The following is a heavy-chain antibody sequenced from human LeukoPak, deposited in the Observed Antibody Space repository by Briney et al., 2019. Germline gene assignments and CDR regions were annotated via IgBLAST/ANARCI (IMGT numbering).Heavy chain of an antibody. CDR1: GNSISSGSYY. CDR2: IYTSGNT. D-gene: IGHD3-16*01. V-gene: IGHV4-61*02. Sequence: PSQTLSLTCTVSGNSISSGSYYWSWIRQPAGKGLEWIGRIYTSGNTNYNPSLKSRVTISVDTSKNQVSLKLSSVTAADTAVYYCARCSENWGSNWFDPWGQGTLVTVSS. CDR3: ARCSENWGSNWFDP. J-gene: IGHJ5*02.